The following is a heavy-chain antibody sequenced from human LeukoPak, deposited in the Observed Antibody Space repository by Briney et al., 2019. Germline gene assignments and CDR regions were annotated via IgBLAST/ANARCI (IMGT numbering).Heavy chain of an antibody. J-gene: IGHJ4*02. Sequence: SETLSLTCAVYGGSFSDYYWSWIRQPPGKGLEWIGEINHSGSTNYNPSLKSRVTISVDTSKNQFSLKLSSVTTADTAVYYCARGVWGSYRIDYWGQGTLVTVSS. V-gene: IGHV4-34*01. CDR1: GGSFSDYY. D-gene: IGHD3-16*02. CDR3: ARGVWGSYRIDY. CDR2: INHSGST.